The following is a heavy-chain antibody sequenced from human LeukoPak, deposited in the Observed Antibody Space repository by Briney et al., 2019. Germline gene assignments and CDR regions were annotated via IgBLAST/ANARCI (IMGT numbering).Heavy chain of an antibody. Sequence: GGSLRLSRAASGFSFSSYGIHWVRQAPGKGLEWVAFIRYDGSYKHYADPVQGRLTISRDNSKNTLYLQMNSLRPEDTAVYYCAYCSSSSCTTYYYYYMDVWGKGTTVTVSS. CDR2: IRYDGSYK. J-gene: IGHJ6*03. V-gene: IGHV3-30*02. CDR3: AYCSSSSCTTYYYYYMDV. CDR1: GFSFSSYG. D-gene: IGHD2-2*01.